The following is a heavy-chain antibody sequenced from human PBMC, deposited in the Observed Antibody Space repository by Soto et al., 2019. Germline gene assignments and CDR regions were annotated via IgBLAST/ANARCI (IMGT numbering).Heavy chain of an antibody. CDR3: ARSSTSANYFDY. Sequence: SETLSLTCTVSGGSISTGGYYWSWIRQHPGKGLEWIGYIYYSGSTYYNPSLKSRVTISVDTSKNQFSLKLSSVTAADTAVYYCARSSTSANYFDYWGQGTLVTVS. J-gene: IGHJ4*02. V-gene: IGHV4-31*03. CDR1: GGSISTGGYY. CDR2: IYYSGST. D-gene: IGHD2-2*01.